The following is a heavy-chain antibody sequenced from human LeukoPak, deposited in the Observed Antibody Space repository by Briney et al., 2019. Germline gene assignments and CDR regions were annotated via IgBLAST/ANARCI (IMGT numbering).Heavy chain of an antibody. Sequence: SETLSLTCTVSGGSISSSSHYWGWIRQPPGKGLEWIGSIYYSGSTYYNASLENRVTISVDTSKNQFSLKLSSVTAADTAVHYCARLRTTSHDAFDIWGHGTMVTVSS. CDR3: ARLRTTSHDAFDI. CDR2: IYYSGST. D-gene: IGHD2-2*01. V-gene: IGHV4-39*01. J-gene: IGHJ3*02. CDR1: GGSISSSSHY.